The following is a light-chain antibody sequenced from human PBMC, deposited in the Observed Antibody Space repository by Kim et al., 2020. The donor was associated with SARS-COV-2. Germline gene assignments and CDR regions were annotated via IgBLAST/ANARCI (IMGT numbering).Light chain of an antibody. Sequence: GDRVTITCRASQGIRNFLGWYQQKPGKSPKLLIYAASNLQSGFPSRFSGSGSGTDFTLTISILQPDDLATYYFLQDSIYPRTFGHVT. J-gene: IGKJ1*01. CDR3: LQDSIYPRT. V-gene: IGKV1-6*01. CDR2: AAS. CDR1: QGIRNF.